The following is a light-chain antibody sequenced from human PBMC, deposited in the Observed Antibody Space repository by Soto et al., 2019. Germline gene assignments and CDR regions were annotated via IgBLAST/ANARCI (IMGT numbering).Light chain of an antibody. CDR3: QQYDNLPYT. CDR2: DAS. Sequence: DIQMTQSPSSLSASVGYRVTITCQASQDISNYLNWYQQKPGKAPKLLIYDASNLETGVPSRFSGSGSGTDFTFTISSLQPEDIATYYCQQYDNLPYTFGQGTKLDIK. V-gene: IGKV1-33*01. J-gene: IGKJ2*01. CDR1: QDISNY.